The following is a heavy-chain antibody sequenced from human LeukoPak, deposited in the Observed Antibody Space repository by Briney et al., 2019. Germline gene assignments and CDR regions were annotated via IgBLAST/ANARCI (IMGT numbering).Heavy chain of an antibody. CDR3: ARLVSSGEINFDY. J-gene: IGHJ4*02. CDR1: GGTFSSYA. V-gene: IGHV1-69*05. D-gene: IGHD6-19*01. CDR2: IIPIFGTA. Sequence: ASVKVSCKASGGTFSSYAISWVRQAPGQGLEWMGGIIPIFGTANYAQKLQGRVTMTTDTSTSTAYMELRSLRSDDTAVYYCARLVSSGEINFDYWGQGTLVTVSS.